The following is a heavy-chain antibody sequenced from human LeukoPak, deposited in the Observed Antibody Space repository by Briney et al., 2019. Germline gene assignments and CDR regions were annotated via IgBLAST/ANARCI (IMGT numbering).Heavy chain of an antibody. Sequence: GGSLRLSCAASGFTFSSYSMNWVRQAPGKGLEWVSSISSSSSYIYYADSVKGRFTISRDNAKNSLYLQMNSLRAEDTAVYYCARDKKLATRRPPGNDAFDIWGQGTMVTVSS. J-gene: IGHJ3*02. V-gene: IGHV3-21*01. CDR3: ARDKKLATRRPPGNDAFDI. CDR1: GFTFSSYS. D-gene: IGHD2-15*01. CDR2: ISSSSSYI.